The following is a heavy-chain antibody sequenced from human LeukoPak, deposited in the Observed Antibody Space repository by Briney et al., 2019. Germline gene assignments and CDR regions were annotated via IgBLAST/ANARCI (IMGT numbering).Heavy chain of an antibody. J-gene: IGHJ4*02. V-gene: IGHV4-34*01. Sequence: SETLSLTCAVYGGSFSGYYWSWIRQPPGKGLEWIGEINHSGSTNYNPSLKSRVTISVDTFKNQFSLKLSSVTAADTAVYYCARGYSSGWSDYWGQGTLVTVSS. CDR1: GGSFSGYY. CDR2: INHSGST. CDR3: ARGYSSGWSDY. D-gene: IGHD6-19*01.